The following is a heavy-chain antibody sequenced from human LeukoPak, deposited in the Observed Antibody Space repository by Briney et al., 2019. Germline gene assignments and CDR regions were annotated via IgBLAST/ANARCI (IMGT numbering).Heavy chain of an antibody. Sequence: SVKVSCKASGGAFSSYAISWVRQAPGQGLEWMGGIIPIFGTANYAQKFQGRVTITADESTSTAYMELSSLRSEDTAVYYCARYNPEAGDAFDIWGQGTMVTVSS. V-gene: IGHV1-69*13. J-gene: IGHJ3*02. CDR3: ARYNPEAGDAFDI. D-gene: IGHD1-14*01. CDR2: IIPIFGTA. CDR1: GGAFSSYA.